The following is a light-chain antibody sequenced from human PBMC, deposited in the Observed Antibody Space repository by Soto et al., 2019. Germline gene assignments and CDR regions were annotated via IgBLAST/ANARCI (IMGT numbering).Light chain of an antibody. V-gene: IGKV3-15*01. Sequence: ETVMTQSPATLSVSPGERATLSCRASQSISSSLAWYQQKPGQAPRLLIYGASTRATGIPARFSGSGSGTEFTLTISSLQSEDFAVYYCQQSNNWPLTFGGGTKVEIK. J-gene: IGKJ4*01. CDR3: QQSNNWPLT. CDR1: QSISSS. CDR2: GAS.